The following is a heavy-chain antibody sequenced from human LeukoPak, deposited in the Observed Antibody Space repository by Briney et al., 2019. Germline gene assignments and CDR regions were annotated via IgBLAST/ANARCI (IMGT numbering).Heavy chain of an antibody. Sequence: SETLSLTCAVSGGSISRGVYSWSWIRQPPGKGLEWIGYIYHSGSTYYNPSLKSRVTISVDRSKNQFSLKLSSVTAADTAVYYRARVASHTVPRNGWFDPWGQGTLVTVSS. D-gene: IGHD1-14*01. J-gene: IGHJ5*02. CDR2: IYHSGST. CDR3: ARVASHTVPRNGWFDP. V-gene: IGHV4-30-2*01. CDR1: GGSISRGVYS.